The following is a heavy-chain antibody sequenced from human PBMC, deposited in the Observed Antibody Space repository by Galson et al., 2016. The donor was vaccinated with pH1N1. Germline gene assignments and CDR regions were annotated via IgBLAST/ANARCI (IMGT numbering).Heavy chain of an antibody. CDR3: AKDRSREFLHFPFDAFVV. CDR1: GFTFKNYV. Sequence: SLRLSCATSGFTFKNYVMSWVRQAPGKGLEWVSVISGRGGNTYYADSVKGRFTISRDNFKNTLYLEMNKLKDDDTAVYYCAKDRSREFLHFPFDAFVVWGQGTMVSVSA. CDR2: ISGRGGNT. D-gene: IGHD3-10*01. V-gene: IGHV3-23*01. J-gene: IGHJ3*01.